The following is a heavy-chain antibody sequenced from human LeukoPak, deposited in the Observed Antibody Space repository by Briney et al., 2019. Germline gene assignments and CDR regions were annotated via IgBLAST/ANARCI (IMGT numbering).Heavy chain of an antibody. J-gene: IGHJ5*02. CDR3: AGQHQLLTNWFDP. D-gene: IGHD2-2*01. CDR1: GYTFTGYY. V-gene: IGHV1-2*02. Sequence: ASVKVSCKASGYTFTGYYMHWVRQAPGQGLEWMGWINPNSGGTNYAQKFQGRVTMTRDTSISTAYMELSRLRSDDTAVYYCAGQHQLLTNWFDPWGQGTLVTVSS. CDR2: INPNSGGT.